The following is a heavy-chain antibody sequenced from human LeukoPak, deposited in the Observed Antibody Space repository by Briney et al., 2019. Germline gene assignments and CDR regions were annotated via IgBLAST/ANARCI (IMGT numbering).Heavy chain of an antibody. CDR2: IYYSGST. J-gene: IGHJ6*03. CDR1: GGSISSSNYY. CDR3: ARLRDYYYNYMDV. Sequence: SETLSLTCTVSGGSISSSNYYWGWIRQPPEKGLEWIGSIYYSGSTYYNVSLKSRVTISVDTSKNQFSLKLSTVTAADTAVYFCARLRDYYYNYMDVWGKGTTVTISS. V-gene: IGHV4-39*01.